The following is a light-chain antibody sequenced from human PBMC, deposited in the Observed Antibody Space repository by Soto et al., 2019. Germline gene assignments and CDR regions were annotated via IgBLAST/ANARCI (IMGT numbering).Light chain of an antibody. Sequence: QSVLTQPASLSGSPGQSITISCTGTSSDVGAYNYVSWYQQHPGEAPKLMIYAVSNRPSGVSNRFSGSKSGNTASLTISGLQAEDEADYYCSSYTGSNDFVFGTGTKVT. V-gene: IGLV2-14*01. CDR2: AVS. J-gene: IGLJ1*01. CDR3: SSYTGSNDFV. CDR1: SSDVGAYNY.